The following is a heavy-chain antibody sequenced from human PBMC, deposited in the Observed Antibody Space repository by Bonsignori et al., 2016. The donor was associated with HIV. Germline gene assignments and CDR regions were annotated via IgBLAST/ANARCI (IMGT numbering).Heavy chain of an antibody. Sequence: VRQAPGKGLEWVSVIYSGGNTYYADSVKGRFTISRDNSKNTLYLQMNSLRAEDTAVYYCARVSVVVPAAISQYYYYYYMDVWGKGTTVTVSS. D-gene: IGHD2-2*01. CDR3: ARVSVVVPAAISQYYYYYYMDV. CDR2: IYSGGNT. V-gene: IGHV3-53*01. J-gene: IGHJ6*03.